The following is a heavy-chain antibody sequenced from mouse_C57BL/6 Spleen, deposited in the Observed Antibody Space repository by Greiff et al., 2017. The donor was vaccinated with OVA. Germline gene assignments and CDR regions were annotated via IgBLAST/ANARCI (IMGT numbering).Heavy chain of an antibody. CDR2: IDPETGGT. V-gene: IGHV1-15*01. Sequence: VQLQQSGAELVRPGASVTLSCKASGYTFTDYEMHWVKQTPVHGLEWIGAIDPETGGTAYNQKFKGKAILTADKSSSTAYMELRSLTSEDSAVYYCTRSESSYVAMDYWGQGTSVTVSS. CDR1: GYTFTDYE. D-gene: IGHD1-1*01. J-gene: IGHJ4*01. CDR3: TRSESSYVAMDY.